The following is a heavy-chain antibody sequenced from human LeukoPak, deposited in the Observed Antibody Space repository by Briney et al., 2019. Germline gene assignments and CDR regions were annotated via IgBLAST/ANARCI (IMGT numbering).Heavy chain of an antibody. J-gene: IGHJ6*03. Sequence: ASVKVSCKASGYIFTNYGISWVRQAPGQGLEWMGWISVYNGDTNYAQKFQGRVTMTRDMSTSTVYMELSSLRSEDTAVYYCARANYYYYCMDVWGKGTTVTVSS. CDR2: ISVYNGDT. CDR3: ARANYYYYCMDV. CDR1: GYIFTNYG. V-gene: IGHV1-18*01.